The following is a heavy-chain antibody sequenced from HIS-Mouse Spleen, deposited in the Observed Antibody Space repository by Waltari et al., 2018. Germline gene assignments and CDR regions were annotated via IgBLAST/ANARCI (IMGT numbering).Heavy chain of an antibody. CDR1: GYSISSGYY. CDR3: ARELGYGVTTGNWFDP. Sequence: QVQLQESGPGLVKPSETLSLTCTVSGYSISSGYYWGWIRQPPGTGLEWIGSIYHSGSTYYNPSLKSRVTISVDTSKNQFSLKLSSVTAADTAVYYCARELGYGVTTGNWFDPWGQGTLVTVSS. CDR2: IYHSGST. D-gene: IGHD4-4*01. V-gene: IGHV4-38-2*02. J-gene: IGHJ5*02.